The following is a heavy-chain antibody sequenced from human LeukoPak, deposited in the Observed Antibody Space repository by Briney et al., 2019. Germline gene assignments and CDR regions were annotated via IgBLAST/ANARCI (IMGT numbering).Heavy chain of an antibody. CDR1: GFTFSSYA. J-gene: IGHJ3*02. Sequence: PGGSLRLSCAASGFTFSSYAMSWVRQAPGKGLEWVSAISGGGGSTYYADSVKGRFTIYRDNSKNTLYLQMNSLRAEDTAVYYCAKGGPEWELPPAAFDIWGQGTMVTVSS. CDR2: ISGGGGST. V-gene: IGHV3-23*01. D-gene: IGHD1-26*01. CDR3: AKGGPEWELPPAAFDI.